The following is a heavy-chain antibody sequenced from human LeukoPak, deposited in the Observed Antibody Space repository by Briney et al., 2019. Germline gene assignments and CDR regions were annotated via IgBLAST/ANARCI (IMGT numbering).Heavy chain of an antibody. Sequence: GRSLRLSCAASGFTFDDYAMHWVRQAPGKGLEWVSGISWNSGIIGYADSVKGRFTISRDNAKNSLYLQMNSLRAEDTALYYCAKDMHYDSSGYYHTTFDYWGQGTLVTVSS. CDR1: GFTFDDYA. CDR3: AKDMHYDSSGYYHTTFDY. CDR2: ISWNSGII. V-gene: IGHV3-9*01. J-gene: IGHJ4*02. D-gene: IGHD3-22*01.